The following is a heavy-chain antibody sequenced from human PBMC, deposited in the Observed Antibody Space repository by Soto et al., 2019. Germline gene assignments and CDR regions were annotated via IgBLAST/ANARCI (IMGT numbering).Heavy chain of an antibody. CDR1: GGTFSSYS. J-gene: IGHJ2*01. Sequence: QVQLVQSVAEVKKPGSSVKVSCKASGGTFSSYSISWVRQAPGQGLEWMGGIIPIFGTANYAKKFQGRVTITADYSNSAAYMELSSLKSEDTAVYYCARDPRWIQLWTDGYFDLWGRGTLVTVSS. D-gene: IGHD5-18*01. V-gene: IGHV1-69*01. CDR3: ARDPRWIQLWTDGYFDL. CDR2: IIPIFGTA.